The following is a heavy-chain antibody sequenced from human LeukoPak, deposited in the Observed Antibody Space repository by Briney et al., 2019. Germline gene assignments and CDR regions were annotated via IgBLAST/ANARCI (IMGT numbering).Heavy chain of an antibody. CDR2: ISYDGSNK. CDR3: AREVTMVRGALDY. CDR1: GFTFSSYA. Sequence: TGGSLRLSCAASGFTFSSYAMHWVRQAPGKGLEWVAVISYDGSNKYYADSVKGRFTISRDNSKNTLYLQMNSLRAEDTAVYYCAREVTMVRGALDYWGQGTLVTVSS. J-gene: IGHJ4*02. D-gene: IGHD3-10*01. V-gene: IGHV3-30*04.